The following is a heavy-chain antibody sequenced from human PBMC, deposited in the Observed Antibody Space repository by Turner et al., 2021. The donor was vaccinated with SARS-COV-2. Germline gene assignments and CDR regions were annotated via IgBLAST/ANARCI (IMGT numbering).Heavy chain of an antibody. J-gene: IGHJ6*02. CDR1: GGTFSSYV. V-gene: IGHV1-69*01. CDR2: IIPIFGTA. D-gene: IGHD1-26*01. Sequence: QVQLVQSGAEVKKPGSSVKVSCKASGGTFSSYVISWVRQAPGQGLEWMGGIIPIFGTANYAQKFQGRVTITADESTCTAYMELSSLRSEDTAVYYCARVYSGSYYGGYYYYGMDVWGQGTTVTVSS. CDR3: ARVYSGSYYGGYYYYGMDV.